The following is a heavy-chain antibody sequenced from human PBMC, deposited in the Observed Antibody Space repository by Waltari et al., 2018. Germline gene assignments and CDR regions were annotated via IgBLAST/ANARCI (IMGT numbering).Heavy chain of an antibody. CDR1: GYSISSGYY. Sequence: QVQLQESGPGPVKPSETLSLTCAVPGYSISSGYYWGWIRQPPGKGLEWSGSIGHSGSTYYSPSLKSRVTLSVDTSRNQFSLKLTSLTAADTAVYFCARDLILGDTWYFDLWGRGTLVTVSS. CDR3: ARDLILGDTWYFDL. V-gene: IGHV4-38-2*02. J-gene: IGHJ2*01. CDR2: IGHSGST. D-gene: IGHD3-16*01.